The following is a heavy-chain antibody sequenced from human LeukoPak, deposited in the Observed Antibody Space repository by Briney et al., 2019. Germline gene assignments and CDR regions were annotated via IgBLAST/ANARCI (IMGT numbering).Heavy chain of an antibody. J-gene: IGHJ5*02. CDR3: ARHRGYGGGTNCYFSWFDP. Sequence: SETLSLTCTVSGGSISSTSYYWGWIRQPPGKGLEWIGTIYYSGSTYYNPSLRSRVTISVGTSKNQFSVRLTSVTAADTAVYYCARHRGYGGGTNCYFSWFDPWGQGTLVTVSS. CDR2: IYYSGST. V-gene: IGHV4-39*01. D-gene: IGHD2-15*01. CDR1: GGSISSTSYY.